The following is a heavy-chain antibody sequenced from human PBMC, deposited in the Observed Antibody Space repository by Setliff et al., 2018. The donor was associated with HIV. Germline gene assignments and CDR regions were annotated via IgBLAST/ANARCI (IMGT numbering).Heavy chain of an antibody. CDR2: INTNTGSP. CDR1: GYTFTKYA. CDR3: ARDGYYYDSSGRLAHYFDY. Sequence: ASVKVSCKASGYTFTKYAMSWVRQAPGQGLEWVGWINTNTGSPTYAQGLTGRFVFSLDTSVNTAYLQVSSLETEDTAVYYCARDGYYYDSSGRLAHYFDYWGQGTLVTVSS. D-gene: IGHD3-22*01. J-gene: IGHJ4*02. V-gene: IGHV7-4-1*02.